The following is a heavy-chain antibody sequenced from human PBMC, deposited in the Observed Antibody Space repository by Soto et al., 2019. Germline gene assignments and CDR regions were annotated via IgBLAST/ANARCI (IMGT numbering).Heavy chain of an antibody. Sequence: QITLKESGSTLVKPTQTLTLTCTFSGFSLSTSGVGVAWIRQPPGKALEWLALIYWDDDKRYRPSLETRLTVTKDTSKNQVVVSMTNMDSVDTATYYCTYLPCSGGSCYWFSYSGMDVWGQGTTVTVSS. CDR2: IYWDDDK. CDR1: GFSLSTSGVG. D-gene: IGHD2-15*01. V-gene: IGHV2-5*02. J-gene: IGHJ6*02. CDR3: TYLPCSGGSCYWFSYSGMDV.